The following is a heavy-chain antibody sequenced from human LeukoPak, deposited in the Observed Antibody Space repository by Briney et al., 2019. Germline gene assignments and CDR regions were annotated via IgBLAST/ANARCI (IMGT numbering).Heavy chain of an antibody. D-gene: IGHD3-10*01. V-gene: IGHV1-8*01. CDR3: ARYYYGSGSDDYYYGMDV. J-gene: IGHJ6*02. Sequence: ASVKVSCKASGYTFTSYDINWVRQATGQGLEWMGWMNPNSGNTGYAQKFQGRVTMTRNTSISTAYMEPSSLRSEDTAVYYRARYYYGSGSDDYYYGMDVWGQGTTVTVSS. CDR1: GYTFTSYD. CDR2: MNPNSGNT.